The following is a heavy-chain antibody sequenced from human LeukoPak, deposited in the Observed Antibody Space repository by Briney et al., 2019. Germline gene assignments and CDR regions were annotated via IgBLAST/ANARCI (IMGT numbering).Heavy chain of an antibody. Sequence: GGSLRLSCAASGFTVSSNYMSWVRQAPGKGLEWVSVIYSGGSTYYADSVKGRFTISRDNSKNTLYLQMNSLRAEDTAVYYCARGNYYYDSSGYYTLTYWGQGTLVTVSS. J-gene: IGHJ4*02. V-gene: IGHV3-66*01. D-gene: IGHD3-22*01. CDR1: GFTVSSNY. CDR2: IYSGGST. CDR3: ARGNYYYDSSGYYTLTY.